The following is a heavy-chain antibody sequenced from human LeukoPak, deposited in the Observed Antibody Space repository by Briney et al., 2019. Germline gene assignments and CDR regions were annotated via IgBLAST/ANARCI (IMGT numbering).Heavy chain of an antibody. J-gene: IGHJ4*02. Sequence: SETLSLTCTASGCSISSHYWSWIRQPPGKGLEWIGYIYYSGSTIYNPSLKSRVTISVDTSKNQFSLKLSSVTAADTAVYYCARAAPGIAAAELDYWGQGTLVTVSS. CDR1: GCSISSHY. CDR2: IYYSGST. CDR3: ARAAPGIAAAELDY. D-gene: IGHD6-13*01. V-gene: IGHV4-59*11.